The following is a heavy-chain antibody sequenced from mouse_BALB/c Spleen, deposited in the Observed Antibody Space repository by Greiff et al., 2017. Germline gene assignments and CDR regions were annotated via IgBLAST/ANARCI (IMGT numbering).Heavy chain of an antibody. J-gene: IGHJ1*01. CDR3: TRSYYYGSSYDWYFDV. CDR2: IRLKSNNYAT. CDR1: GFTFSNYW. Sequence: EVKLEESGGGLVQPGGSMKLSCVASGFTFSNYWMNWVRQSPEKGLEWVAEIRLKSNNYATHYAESVKGRFTISRDDSKSSVYLQMNNLRAEDTGIYYCTRSYYYGSSYDWYFDVWGAGTTVTVSS. V-gene: IGHV6-6*02. D-gene: IGHD1-1*01.